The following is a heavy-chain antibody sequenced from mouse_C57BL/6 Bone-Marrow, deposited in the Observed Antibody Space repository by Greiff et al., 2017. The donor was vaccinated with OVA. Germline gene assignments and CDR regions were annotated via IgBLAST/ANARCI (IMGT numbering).Heavy chain of an antibody. V-gene: IGHV10-3*01. CDR3: VRESGTLYYFDY. D-gene: IGHD1-3*01. Sequence: EVHLVESGGGLVQPKGSLKLSCAASGFTFNTYAMHWVRQAPGKGLEWVARIRSKSSNYATFYADSVKDRFPIARDDSQSMLYLQMNNLKTQNTAMYYCVRESGTLYYFDYWGQGTTLTVSS. CDR1: GFTFNTYA. J-gene: IGHJ2*01. CDR2: IRSKSSNYAT.